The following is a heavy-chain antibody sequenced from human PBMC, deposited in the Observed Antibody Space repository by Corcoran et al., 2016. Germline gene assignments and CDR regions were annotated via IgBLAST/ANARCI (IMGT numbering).Heavy chain of an antibody. J-gene: IGHJ4*02. D-gene: IGHD1-26*01. CDR2: ISAYNGNT. CDR1: GGTFSSYA. V-gene: IGHV1-18*01. CDR3: ARGEWELSPEY. Sequence: QVQLVQSGAEVKKPGSSVKVSCKASGGTFSSYAISWVRQALGQGLEWMGWISAYNGNTNYAQKLQGRVTMTTDTSTSTAYMELRSLRSDDTAVYYGARGEWELSPEYWGQGTLVTVSS.